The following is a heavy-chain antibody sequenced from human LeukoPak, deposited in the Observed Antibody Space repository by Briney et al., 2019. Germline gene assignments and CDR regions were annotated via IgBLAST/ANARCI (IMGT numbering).Heavy chain of an antibody. CDR1: GGSFSGYY. V-gene: IGHV4-34*01. J-gene: IGHJ6*03. CDR2: INHSGST. Sequence: PSETLSLTCAVYGGSFSGYYWSWIRQPPGKGLEWIGEINHSGSTNYNPSLKSRVTISVDTSKNQFSLKLSSVTAADTAVYYCARTRTTHYYGSGNPFYYYYYMDVWGKGTTVTVSS. D-gene: IGHD3-10*01. CDR3: ARTRTTHYYGSGNPFYYYYYMDV.